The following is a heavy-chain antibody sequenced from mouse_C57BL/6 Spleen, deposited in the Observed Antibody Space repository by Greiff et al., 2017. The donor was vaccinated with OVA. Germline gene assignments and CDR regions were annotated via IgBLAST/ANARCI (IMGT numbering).Heavy chain of an antibody. D-gene: IGHD1-1*01. Sequence: EVQLQQSGPELVKPGASVKISCKASGYTFTDYYMNWVKQSHGKSLEWIGDINPNNGGTSYNQKFKGKATLTVDKSSSTAYMELRSLTSEDSAVYYCARDHTTVVAPVDYWGQGTTLTVSS. V-gene: IGHV1-26*01. CDR2: INPNNGGT. CDR3: ARDHTTVVAPVDY. J-gene: IGHJ2*01. CDR1: GYTFTDYY.